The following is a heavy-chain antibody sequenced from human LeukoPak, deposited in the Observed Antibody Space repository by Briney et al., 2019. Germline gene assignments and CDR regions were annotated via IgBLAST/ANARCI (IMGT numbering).Heavy chain of an antibody. CDR1: GYTFTCYD. CDR3: AKPQDIVVVVAATALELGFAR. J-gene: IGHJ5*02. D-gene: IGHD2-15*01. CDR2: INPNSGGA. V-gene: IGHV1-2*02. Sequence: ASVKVSCKASGYTFTCYDMHWVRQAPGQGLEWMGWINPNSGGANYAQKFQGRVAITWDTSISTAYMELSRLASDDTAVYYCAKPQDIVVVVAATALELGFARWGQRTPVS.